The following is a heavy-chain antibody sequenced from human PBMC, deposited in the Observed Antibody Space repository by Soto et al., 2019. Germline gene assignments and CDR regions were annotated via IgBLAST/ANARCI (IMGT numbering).Heavy chain of an antibody. CDR1: GFTFSSYW. J-gene: IGHJ4*02. Sequence: EVQLVESGGGLVQPGESLRLSCAASGFTFSSYWMHWIRQAPGKGLVWVSRVSSDGSSTVYATSVKGRLTISRDNANNTLYLQMNSLSDEDKAVYYCARGLPNYRSFDSWGQGTLVTVSS. CDR2: VSSDGSST. D-gene: IGHD4-4*01. V-gene: IGHV3-74*01. CDR3: ARGLPNYRSFDS.